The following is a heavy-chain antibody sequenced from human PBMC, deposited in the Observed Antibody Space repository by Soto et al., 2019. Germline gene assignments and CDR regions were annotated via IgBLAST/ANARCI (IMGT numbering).Heavy chain of an antibody. V-gene: IGHV3-48*02. Sequence: EVQLVESGGGLVQPGESLRLSCAASGFTFSSYSLNWVRQAPGKGLEWVSYISTSSSNIYYADSVKGRFTISRDNANISLYLQMNSLRDGDTAVYYCARDWYSNALAPDAFDIWGQGTMVIVSS. CDR3: ARDWYSNALAPDAFDI. CDR2: ISTSSSNI. J-gene: IGHJ3*02. D-gene: IGHD5-18*01. CDR1: GFTFSSYS.